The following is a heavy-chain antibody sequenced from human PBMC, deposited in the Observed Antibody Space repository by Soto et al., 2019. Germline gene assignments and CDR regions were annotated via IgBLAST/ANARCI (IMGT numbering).Heavy chain of an antibody. CDR1: GFTFSTYA. J-gene: IGHJ4*02. CDR2: VSASGLNT. Sequence: EVQLLESGGKLVQPGGSLTLSCAASGFTFSTYAMAWVRQAPGKGLEWVSGVSASGLNTDYADPVKGRFYISRDNSKNTVSLHMSSLRAEDTAFYCAKDRPRRTSGYFFEYWGQGTPVTVSS. CDR3: AKDRPRRTSGYFFEY. V-gene: IGHV3-23*01. D-gene: IGHD7-27*01.